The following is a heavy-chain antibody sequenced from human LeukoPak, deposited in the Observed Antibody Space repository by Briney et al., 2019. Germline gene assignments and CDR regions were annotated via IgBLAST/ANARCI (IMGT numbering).Heavy chain of an antibody. CDR3: AKDGEMATTDYYYYYGMDV. J-gene: IGHJ6*02. V-gene: IGHV3-23*01. Sequence: PGGSLRLSCAASGFTFSSYAMSWVRQAPGKGLEWVSAISGSGGSTYYADSVKGRFTISRDNSKNTLYLQMNSLRAEDTAVYYCAKDGEMATTDYYYYYGMDVWGQGTTVTVSS. CDR1: GFTFSSYA. D-gene: IGHD5-24*01. CDR2: ISGSGGST.